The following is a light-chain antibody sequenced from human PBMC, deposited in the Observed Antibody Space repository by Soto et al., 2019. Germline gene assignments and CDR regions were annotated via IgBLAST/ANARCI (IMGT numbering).Light chain of an antibody. V-gene: IGKV1-27*01. Sequence: DVQMTQSPSSLSASVGDRVTITCRASQGIAPYLAWFQQKPGKVPRLLIYATSTLQSGVPSRFSCSGSGTDFTLTISSLQPEDVETYYCQKYNSAPLTFGGGTKVEIK. CDR1: QGIAPY. CDR3: QKYNSAPLT. CDR2: ATS. J-gene: IGKJ4*01.